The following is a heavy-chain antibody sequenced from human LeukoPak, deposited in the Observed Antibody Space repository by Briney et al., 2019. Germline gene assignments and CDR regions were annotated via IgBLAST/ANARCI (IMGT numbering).Heavy chain of an antibody. Sequence: SQTLSLTCTVSGGSISSGDYYWSWIRQSPGEGLEWIGYIYYSGIAYYNPSLKSRVTISVDTSKNQFSLRLTSVTAADTAVYYCGRAVQASLQPRFDPWGQGTLVTVSS. D-gene: IGHD1-1*01. CDR1: GGSISSGDYY. CDR3: GRAVQASLQPRFDP. V-gene: IGHV4-30-4*08. J-gene: IGHJ5*02. CDR2: IYYSGIA.